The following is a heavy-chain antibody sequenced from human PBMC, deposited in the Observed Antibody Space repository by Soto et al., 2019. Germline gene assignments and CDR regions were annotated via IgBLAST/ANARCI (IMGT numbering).Heavy chain of an antibody. D-gene: IGHD2-8*01. J-gene: IGHJ6*03. Sequence: VKVSCKASGYTFTSYGISWVRQAPGQGLEWMGWISAYNGNTNHAQKLQGRVTMTTDTSTSAAYMELRSLRSDDTAVYYCARGRREPRILYYQGDDYMDVWGKGTTVTVSS. CDR2: ISAYNGNT. V-gene: IGHV1-18*01. CDR1: GYTFTSYG. CDR3: ARGRREPRILYYQGDDYMDV.